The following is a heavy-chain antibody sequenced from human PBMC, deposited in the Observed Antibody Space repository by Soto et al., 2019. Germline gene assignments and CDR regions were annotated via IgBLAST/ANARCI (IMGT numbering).Heavy chain of an antibody. CDR2: VDYGGIT. CDR1: GASISGSSYY. D-gene: IGHD3-9*01. J-gene: IGHJ5*02. V-gene: IGHV4-39*01. CDR3: VRHRVSDMLTGALDP. Sequence: LQESGPGLLKPSETLSLTCSVSGASISGSSYYWGWLRQPPGKGLEWIGSVDYGGITYYNPSLKTRLSISVESSRTHFSLRLTSVTAADTAFYYCVRHRVSDMLTGALDPWGQGILVSVSS.